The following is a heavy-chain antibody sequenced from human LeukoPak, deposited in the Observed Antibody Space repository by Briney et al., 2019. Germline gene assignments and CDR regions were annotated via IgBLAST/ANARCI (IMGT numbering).Heavy chain of an antibody. V-gene: IGHV4-59*12. CDR2: IYYSGST. Sequence: PSETLSLTCTVSGGSISSYYWSWIRQPPGKGLEWIGYIYYSGSTNYNPSHKSRVTISVDTSKNQFSLKLSSVTAADTAVYSCARVGGYASSTGYYPDRWGQGTLVTVSS. CDR3: ARVGGYASSTGYYPDR. CDR1: GGSISSYY. J-gene: IGHJ5*02. D-gene: IGHD3/OR15-3a*01.